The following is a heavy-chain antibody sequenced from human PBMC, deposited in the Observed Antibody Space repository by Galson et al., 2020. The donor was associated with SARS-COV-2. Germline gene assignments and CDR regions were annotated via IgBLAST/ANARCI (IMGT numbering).Heavy chain of an antibody. CDR1: GFTFSSYA. CDR3: AKARLNHYFPGGFDY. J-gene: IGHJ4*02. D-gene: IGHD1-26*01. CDR2: ISGSGGST. V-gene: IGHV3-23*01. Sequence: TGGSLRLSCAASGFTFSSYAMSWVRQAPGKGLEWVSAISGSGGSTYYADSVKGRFTISRDNSKNTLYLQMNSLRAEDTAVYYCAKARLNHYFPGGFDYWGQGTLVTVSS.